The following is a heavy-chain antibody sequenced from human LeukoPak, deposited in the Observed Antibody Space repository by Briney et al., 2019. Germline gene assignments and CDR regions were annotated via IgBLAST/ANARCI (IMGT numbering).Heavy chain of an antibody. V-gene: IGHV4-38-2*02. CDR2: IYQSGST. D-gene: IGHD4-11*01. Sequence: TSETLSLTCIVSGYSIRSGYNWGWIRQSPGKGLEWIGSIYQSGSTYDNPSLKSRVTMSIDTSKNQFSLKLTSVTAADTAVYYCARAEINDYIRYWGQGTLVTVSS. CDR1: GYSIRSGYN. CDR3: ARAEINDYIRY. J-gene: IGHJ4*02.